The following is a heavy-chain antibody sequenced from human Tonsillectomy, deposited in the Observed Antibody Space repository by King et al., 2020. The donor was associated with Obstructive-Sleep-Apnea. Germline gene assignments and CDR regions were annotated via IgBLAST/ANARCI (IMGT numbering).Heavy chain of an antibody. D-gene: IGHD3-10*01. Sequence: QLVQSGAEMKKPGASVKISCKASGYPFTSYTMHWVRQATGQRFEWMGCINDGNGDTKYSQKFQGRVTIVRETSANTAYMELSSLRSEDTAVYYCARAWALRGTWLDPCGQGTLVTVSS. CDR1: GYPFTSYT. CDR3: ARAWALRGTWLDP. J-gene: IGHJ5*02. CDR2: INDGNGDT. V-gene: IGHV1-3*01.